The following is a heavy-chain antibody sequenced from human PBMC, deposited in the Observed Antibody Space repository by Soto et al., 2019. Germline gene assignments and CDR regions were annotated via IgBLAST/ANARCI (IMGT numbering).Heavy chain of an antibody. J-gene: IGHJ6*02. V-gene: IGHV1-18*01. Sequence: ASVKVSCKASGYTLTTYGISWGRQAPGQGLEWMGWISGYNGHTKYAQKFQGRVTMTTDTSTSTVYMDLRSLRSDDTAVYYCAREGEMPYYYYGLDVWGQGSTVTVSS. CDR3: AREGEMPYYYYGLDV. CDR1: GYTLTTYG. CDR2: ISGYNGHT. D-gene: IGHD3-16*01.